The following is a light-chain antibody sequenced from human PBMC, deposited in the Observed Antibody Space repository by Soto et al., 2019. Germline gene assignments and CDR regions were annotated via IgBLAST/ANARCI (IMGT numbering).Light chain of an antibody. CDR2: TND. J-gene: IGLJ3*02. CDR3: ATWDDTLKGPV. V-gene: IGLV1-44*01. CDR1: SSNIGSKP. Sequence: QSVLTQPPSASGTPGQRVTISCSGSSSNIGSKPINWYQHLPGTAPKLLIFTNDRRPSGVPDRFSGSKSGTSGSLAITGLQSADDADYYCATWDDTLKGPVFGGGTKLTVL.